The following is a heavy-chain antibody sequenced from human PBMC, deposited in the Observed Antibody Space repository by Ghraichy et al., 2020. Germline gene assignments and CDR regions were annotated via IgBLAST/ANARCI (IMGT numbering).Heavy chain of an antibody. CDR1: GYTFTSYG. CDR2: ISAYNGNT. D-gene: IGHD3-10*01. J-gene: IGHJ5*02. V-gene: IGHV1-18*01. Sequence: ASVKVSCKASGYTFTSYGISWVRQAPGQGLEWMGWISAYNGNTNYAQKLQGRVTMTTDTSTSTAYMELRSLRSDDTAVYYCARDYLSNYYGSGGVRNWFDPWGQGTLVTVSS. CDR3: ARDYLSNYYGSGGVRNWFDP.